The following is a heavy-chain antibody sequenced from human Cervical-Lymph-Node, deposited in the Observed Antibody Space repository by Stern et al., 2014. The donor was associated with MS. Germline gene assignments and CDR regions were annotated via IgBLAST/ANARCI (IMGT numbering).Heavy chain of an antibody. V-gene: IGHV4-61*08. J-gene: IGHJ6*02. D-gene: IGHD1-26*01. CDR3: ARSGYYGIDV. Sequence: QLQLQESGPGLVRPSETLSLTCTASGDSVSSEDYYWSWIRQSPGKDLEWIGYIYYRGRPNYNPSLKSRLTISIDTSKNQFSLKLFSVPAADTAVYYCARSGYYGIDVWGQGTTVIVSS. CDR2: IYYRGRP. CDR1: GDSVSSEDYY.